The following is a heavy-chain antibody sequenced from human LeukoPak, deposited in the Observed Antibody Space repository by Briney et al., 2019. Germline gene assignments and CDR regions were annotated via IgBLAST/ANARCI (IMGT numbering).Heavy chain of an antibody. D-gene: IGHD1-7*01. J-gene: IGHJ6*03. CDR3: AKRRGLELLYYYYMDV. Sequence: GGSLRLSCEASGFTFTTYSMTWVRQAPGKGLEWVSIISSGSSAIFSADALKGRFTISRDDAKNLLYLDMNSLRAEDTAVYYCAKRRGLELLYYYYMDVWGKGTTVTVSS. CDR1: GFTFTTYS. CDR2: ISSGSSAI. V-gene: IGHV3-21*04.